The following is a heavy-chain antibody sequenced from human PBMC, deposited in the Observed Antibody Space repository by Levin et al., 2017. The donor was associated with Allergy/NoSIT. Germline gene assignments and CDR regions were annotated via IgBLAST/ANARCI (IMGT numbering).Heavy chain of an antibody. CDR2: IYHTGST. V-gene: IGHV4-39*07. CDR1: GASIDKNRAY. J-gene: IGHJ5*02. D-gene: IGHD2-21*01. Sequence: SQTLSLTCSVSGASIDKNRAYWAWIRQPPGKGLEWIGSIYHTGSTYYNPSLKSRVDITVDTSKNQFSLKVTSVTAADTAVHDCVREVHLYRGGGDHAWFDPWGQGTQVSVSS. CDR3: VREVHLYRGGGDHAWFDP.